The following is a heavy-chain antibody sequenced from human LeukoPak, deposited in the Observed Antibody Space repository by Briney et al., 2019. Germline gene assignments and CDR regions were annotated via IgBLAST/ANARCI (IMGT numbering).Heavy chain of an antibody. CDR3: AREDYGGNFEIQH. CDR1: GYTFTSYY. D-gene: IGHD4-23*01. V-gene: IGHV1-46*01. J-gene: IGHJ1*01. CDR2: INPSGGST. Sequence: ASVKVSFTASGYTFTSYYMHWVRQAPGQGLEWMGIINPSGGSTSYAQKFQGRVTMTRDTSTSTVYMELSSLRSEDTAVYYCAREDYGGNFEIQHWGQGTLVTVSS.